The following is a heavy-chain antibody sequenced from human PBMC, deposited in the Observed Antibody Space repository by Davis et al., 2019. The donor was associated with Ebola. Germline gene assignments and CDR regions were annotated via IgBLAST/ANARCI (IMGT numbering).Heavy chain of an antibody. CDR1: GFTFSSYA. CDR2: VGLSADT. V-gene: IGHV3-23*01. Sequence: GESLKISCAASGFTFSSYAMSWVRRAPGKGLEWVSTVGLSADTYYADSVKGRFTISRDNSKNTLHLQMNSLRVEDTAIYYCAKDTSNVWSDVWGRGTIVTVSS. J-gene: IGHJ3*01. D-gene: IGHD6-19*01. CDR3: AKDTSNVWSDV.